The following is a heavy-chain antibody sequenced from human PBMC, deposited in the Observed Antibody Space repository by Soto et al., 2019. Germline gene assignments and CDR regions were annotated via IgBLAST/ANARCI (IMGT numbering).Heavy chain of an antibody. J-gene: IGHJ6*02. CDR2: ITSSSDYT. V-gene: IGHV3-11*05. CDR1: GFTFSAYY. CDR3: GRYYYYGMDV. Sequence: QEQLVESGGGLVRPGGSLRLSCAASGFTFSAYYMTWMRKAPGKGLEWVSYITSSSDYTNYAGSVKGRFTISRDNAKNSLYLQMNSLRVEATAVYYCGRYYYYGMDVWGQGTTVTVSS.